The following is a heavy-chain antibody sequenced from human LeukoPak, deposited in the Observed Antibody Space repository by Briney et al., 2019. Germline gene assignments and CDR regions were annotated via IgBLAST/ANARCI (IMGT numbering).Heavy chain of an antibody. D-gene: IGHD6-13*01. J-gene: IGHJ4*02. Sequence: GGSLRLSCAASGFTFSDYYMSWIRQAPGKGLEWVSYISSSGSTIYYADSVKGRFTISRDNSKSALYLQTNSLRADDTAVYYCAKDRSPYRSSWNDWGQGTLVTVSS. CDR3: AKDRSPYRSSWND. CDR1: GFTFSDYY. V-gene: IGHV3-11*01. CDR2: ISSSGSTI.